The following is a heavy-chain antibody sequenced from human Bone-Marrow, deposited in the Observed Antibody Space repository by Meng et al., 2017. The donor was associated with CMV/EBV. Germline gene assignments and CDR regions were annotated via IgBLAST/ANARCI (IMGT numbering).Heavy chain of an antibody. Sequence: GGSLRLSCAASGFTFSSYEMNWVRQAPGKGLEWVSYISSSGSTIYYADSVKGRFTISRDNAKNSVYLQMNSLRADDTAVYYCAKDNFFVIRAFDPWGQGTLVTVSS. CDR2: ISSSGSTI. CDR1: GFTFSSYE. V-gene: IGHV3-48*03. CDR3: AKDNFFVIRAFDP. D-gene: IGHD2-21*01. J-gene: IGHJ5*02.